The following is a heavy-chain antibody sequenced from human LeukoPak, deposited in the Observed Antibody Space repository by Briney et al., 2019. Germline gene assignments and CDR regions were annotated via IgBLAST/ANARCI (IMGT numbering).Heavy chain of an antibody. D-gene: IGHD2-21*01. J-gene: IGHJ4*02. CDR3: AREQGQAPGLLWLVERTYFDS. CDR1: GYTFTSNH. V-gene: IGHV1-46*01. Sequence: GASVKVSCKASGYTFTSNHIHWVRQAPGQGLEWMGIINPSGRSTNYAHKFQGRVTMTSDTSTSTVYMELSGLRSEDTAMYYCAREQGQAPGLLWLVERTYFDSWAREPWSPSPQ. CDR2: INPSGRST.